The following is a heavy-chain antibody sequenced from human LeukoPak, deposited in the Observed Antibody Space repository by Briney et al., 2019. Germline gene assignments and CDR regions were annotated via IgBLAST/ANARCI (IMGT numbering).Heavy chain of an antibody. CDR2: ISGSGGST. V-gene: IGHV3-23*01. CDR1: GFTFSSYA. CDR3: ARSGSKYSSGWYDY. Sequence: GGSLRLSCAASGFTFSSYAMSWLRQAPGKGLEWVSAISGSGGSTYYADSVKGRFTISRDNAKNSLYLQMNSLRAEDTAVYYCARSGSKYSSGWYDYWGQGTLVTVSS. J-gene: IGHJ4*02. D-gene: IGHD6-19*01.